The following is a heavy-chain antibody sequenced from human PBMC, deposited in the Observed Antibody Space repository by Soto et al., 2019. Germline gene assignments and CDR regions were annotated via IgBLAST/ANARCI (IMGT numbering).Heavy chain of an antibody. CDR3: ARTSGTLVDY. CDR2: INHSGST. V-gene: IGHV4-34*01. Sequence: SETLSLTCAVYGGSFSGYYWSWIRQPPGKGLEWIGEINHSGSTNYNPSLKSRVTISVDTSKNQFSLKLSSVTAADTAVYYCARTSGTLVDYWGQGTLVTVSS. J-gene: IGHJ4*02. D-gene: IGHD1-26*01. CDR1: GGSFSGYY.